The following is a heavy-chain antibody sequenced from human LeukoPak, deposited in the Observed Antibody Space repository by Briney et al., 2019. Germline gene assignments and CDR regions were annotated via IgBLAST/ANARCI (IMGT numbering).Heavy chain of an antibody. CDR3: ARGPSGYHNT. CDR2: ISGSGGST. J-gene: IGHJ4*02. CDR1: GFTFSNYA. Sequence: GGSLRLSCAASGFTFSNYAMNWVRQAPGKGLEWVSVISGSGGSTYYTDSVKGRFTISRDNSKNTLCLQMNSLRAEDTAVYYCARGPSGYHNTGGQGTLVTVSS. V-gene: IGHV3-23*01. D-gene: IGHD5-12*01.